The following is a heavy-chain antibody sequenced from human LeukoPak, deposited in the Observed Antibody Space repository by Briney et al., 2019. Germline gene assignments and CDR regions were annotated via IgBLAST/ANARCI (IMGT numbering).Heavy chain of an antibody. CDR3: AKGALYGSGSYYTAFDI. D-gene: IGHD3-10*01. J-gene: IGHJ3*02. CDR2: ITSSGDRM. V-gene: IGHV3-23*01. CDR1: GFTFGSYA. Sequence: PGGSLRLSCAASGFTFGSYAMTWVRQAPEQGLEWVSTITSSGDRMFYADSVKGRFTISRDNSKNTLYLHVNSLRAGDTALYYCAKGALYGSGSYYTAFDIWGQGTMVTVSS.